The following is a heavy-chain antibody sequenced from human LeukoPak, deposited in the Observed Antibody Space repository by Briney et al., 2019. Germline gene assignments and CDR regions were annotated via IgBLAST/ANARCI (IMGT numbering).Heavy chain of an antibody. J-gene: IGHJ4*02. V-gene: IGHV4-59*01. CDR1: GGSISSYY. CDR3: ARVLQYQLLFDY. Sequence: SETLSLTCTVSGGSISSYYWSWIRQPPGKGLEWIGYIYYSGSTNYNPSLKSRVTISVDTSKNQFSLKLSSVTAADTAVYYCARVLQYQLLFDYWGQGALVTVSS. D-gene: IGHD2-2*01. CDR2: IYYSGST.